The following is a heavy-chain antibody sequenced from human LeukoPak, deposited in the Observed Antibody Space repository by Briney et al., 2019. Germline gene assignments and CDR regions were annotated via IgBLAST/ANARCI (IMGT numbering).Heavy chain of an antibody. CDR2: ISWNSGSI. V-gene: IGHV3-9*01. J-gene: IGHJ4*02. Sequence: PGWSLRLSCAASGFTFDDYAMHWVRQAPGKGLEWVSGISWNSGSIGYADSVKGRFTISRDNAKNSLYLQMNSLRAEDTALYYCAKFAERSMATINSDYWGQGTLVTVSS. CDR3: AKFAERSMATINSDY. CDR1: GFTFDDYA. D-gene: IGHD5-24*01.